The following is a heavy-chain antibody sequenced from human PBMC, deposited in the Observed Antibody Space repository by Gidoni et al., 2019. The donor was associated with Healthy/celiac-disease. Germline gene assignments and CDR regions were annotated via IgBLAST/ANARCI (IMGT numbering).Heavy chain of an antibody. J-gene: IGHJ4*02. Sequence: EVQLVQSGAEVKTPGASLKISCKGSGYSFTSYWIGWVRQMHGKGLEWMGIIYPGDSDTRYSPSFQGQVTISADKSISTAYLQWSSLKASDTAMYYCARRSPYYYGSGSYSPVDYWGQGTLVTVSS. CDR2: IYPGDSDT. D-gene: IGHD3-10*01. V-gene: IGHV5-51*01. CDR3: ARRSPYYYGSGSYSPVDY. CDR1: GYSFTSYW.